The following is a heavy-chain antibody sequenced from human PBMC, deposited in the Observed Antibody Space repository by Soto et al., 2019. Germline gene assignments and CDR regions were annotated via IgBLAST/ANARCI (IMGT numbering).Heavy chain of an antibody. D-gene: IGHD2-15*01. CDR3: ARAYSPGLFDP. Sequence: QVQLVQSGAEVKKPGASVKVSCKASGYTFTSYGISWVRQAPGQGLEGMGWISANNGNTKYAQNFQGRVTMTTDTSTSTAYMELRSLRSDDTAVYYCARAYSPGLFDPWGQGTFVTVSS. CDR2: ISANNGNT. CDR1: GYTFTSYG. J-gene: IGHJ5*02. V-gene: IGHV1-18*01.